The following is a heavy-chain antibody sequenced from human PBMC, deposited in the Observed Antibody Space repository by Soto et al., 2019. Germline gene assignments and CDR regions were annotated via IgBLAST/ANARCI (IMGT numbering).Heavy chain of an antibody. Sequence: QVQLVQSGAEVKKPGSSVKVSCKASGGTFSNFAISWVRQAPGQGLEWMGGFIPIFDTLNYAQRFQGRLTISADESTSTAFMELSRLRSEDTAVYYCARFEQLVLHWGQGTLVTVSS. V-gene: IGHV1-69*01. J-gene: IGHJ1*01. CDR3: ARFEQLVLH. CDR1: GGTFSNFA. D-gene: IGHD6-13*01. CDR2: FIPIFDTL.